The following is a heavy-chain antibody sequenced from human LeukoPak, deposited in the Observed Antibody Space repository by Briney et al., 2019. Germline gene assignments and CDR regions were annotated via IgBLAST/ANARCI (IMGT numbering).Heavy chain of an antibody. D-gene: IGHD3-10*01. CDR2: ISSSGSTI. CDR3: ARDVLLWFGESPYYYYGMDV. Sequence: GGSLRLSCAASGFTFSSYEMNWVRQAPGKGPEWVSYISSSGSTIYYADSVKGRFTISRDNAKNSLYLQMNSLRAEDTAVYYCARDVLLWFGESPYYYYGMDVWGKGTTVTVSS. J-gene: IGHJ6*04. CDR1: GFTFSSYE. V-gene: IGHV3-48*03.